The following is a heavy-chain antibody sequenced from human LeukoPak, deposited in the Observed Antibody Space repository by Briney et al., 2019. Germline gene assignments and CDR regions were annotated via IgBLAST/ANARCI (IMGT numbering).Heavy chain of an antibody. CDR3: ARGTGSSWYGGPFDS. J-gene: IGHJ4*02. CDR2: INHSGST. D-gene: IGHD6-13*01. Sequence: SETLSLTCAVYGGSFSGYYWSWIRQPPGKGLEWIEEINHSGSTNYNPSLKSRVTTSVDTSKNQFSLKLSSVTAADTAVYYCARGTGSSWYGGPFDSWGQGTLVTVSS. CDR1: GGSFSGYY. V-gene: IGHV4-34*01.